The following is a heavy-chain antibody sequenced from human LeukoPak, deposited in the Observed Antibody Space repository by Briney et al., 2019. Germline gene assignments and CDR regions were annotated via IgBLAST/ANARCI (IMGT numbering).Heavy chain of an antibody. J-gene: IGHJ5*02. Sequence: PSETLSLTCTVSGGSISSSSYYWGWIRQPPGKGQEWIGSIYYSGSTYYNPSLKSRVTISVDTSKNQFSLKLSSVTAADTAVYYCARRLLWFGANFDPWGQGTLVTVSS. CDR3: ARRLLWFGANFDP. V-gene: IGHV4-39*01. D-gene: IGHD3-10*01. CDR1: GGSISSSSYY. CDR2: IYYSGST.